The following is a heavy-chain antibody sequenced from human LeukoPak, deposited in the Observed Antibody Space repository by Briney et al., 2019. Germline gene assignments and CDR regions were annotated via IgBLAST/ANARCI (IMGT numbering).Heavy chain of an antibody. D-gene: IGHD2-2*01. CDR2: IHPTEGG. J-gene: IGHJ4*02. CDR1: GGSFSDYY. V-gene: IGHV4-34*01. CDR3: ARVFCSSTSCTSFDY. Sequence: SETLSLTCAVYGGSFSDYYWSWIRQSPGKGLEWVGEIHPTEGGHYNPSLESRVTMSVDTSKNQFSLKLSSVTAADTAVYYCARVFCSSTSCTSFDYWGQGTLVTVSS.